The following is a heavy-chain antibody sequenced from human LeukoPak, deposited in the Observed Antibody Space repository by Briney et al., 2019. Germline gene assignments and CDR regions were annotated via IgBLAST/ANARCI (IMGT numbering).Heavy chain of an antibody. J-gene: IGHJ4*02. CDR2: ISSSSSYI. D-gene: IGHD3-10*01. CDR3: ATTYYYGSGSPVGYFDY. Sequence: GGSLRLSCAASGFTFSSYSMNWVRQAPGKGLEWVSSISSSSSYIYYADSVKGRFTISRDNAKNSLYLQMNSLRAEDTAVYYCATTYYYGSGSPVGYFDYWGQGTLVTVSS. V-gene: IGHV3-21*04. CDR1: GFTFSSYS.